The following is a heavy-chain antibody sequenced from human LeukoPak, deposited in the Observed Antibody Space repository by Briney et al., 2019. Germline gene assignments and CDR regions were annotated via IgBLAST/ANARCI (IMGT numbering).Heavy chain of an antibody. Sequence: GGSLSLSCAASGFTFSSYAMSWVRQAPGKGLEWVSAISGSGGSTYYADSVKGRFTISRDNSKNTLYLQMNSLRAEDTAVYYCAKDQQYQLLYGNLDYWGQGTLVTVSS. CDR1: GFTFSSYA. D-gene: IGHD2-2*02. CDR2: ISGSGGST. J-gene: IGHJ4*02. V-gene: IGHV3-23*01. CDR3: AKDQQYQLLYGNLDY.